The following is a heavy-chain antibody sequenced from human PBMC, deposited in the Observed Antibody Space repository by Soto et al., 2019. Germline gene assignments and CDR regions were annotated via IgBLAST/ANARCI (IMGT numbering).Heavy chain of an antibody. CDR2: ISYDGSNK. D-gene: IGHD6-19*01. V-gene: IGHV3-30-3*01. CDR1: GFTFSSYA. CDR3: ARDPTVWYSSGWGYYGMDV. Sequence: QVQLVESGGGVVQPGRSLRLSCAASGFTFSSYAMHWVRQAPGKGLEWVAVISYDGSNKYYADSVKGRFTISRDNSKNTLYLQMNSLRAEDTAVYYCARDPTVWYSSGWGYYGMDVCGQGTTVTVSS. J-gene: IGHJ6*02.